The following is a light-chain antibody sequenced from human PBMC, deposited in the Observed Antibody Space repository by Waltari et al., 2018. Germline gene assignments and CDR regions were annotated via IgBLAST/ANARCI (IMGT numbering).Light chain of an antibody. CDR1: QNVGRS. CDR3: QHDVRLAVT. CDR2: DTS. Sequence: IVLTQSPGTLSLSPGESATLSCRASQNVGRSLVWYQQKPGRAPRLLIYDTSTRATGITDRFNGSGSGTDFSLTIATLEPEDCVVNYCQHDVRLAVTFGQATKGEI. J-gene: IGKJ1*01. V-gene: IGKV3-20*01.